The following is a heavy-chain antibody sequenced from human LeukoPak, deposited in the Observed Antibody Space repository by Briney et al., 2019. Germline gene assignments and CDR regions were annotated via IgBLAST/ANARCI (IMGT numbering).Heavy chain of an antibody. V-gene: IGHV3-23*01. Sequence: GGSLRLSCGASGFTFSSYAMSSVRQTPGRGLEWVAGVSPSGGRTLYADSVEGRFTISRDNSNDTVYLQLSSLRAEDSALYYCAKVRGVYCSSPACYYYDSWGQGSPVTVSS. CDR3: AKVRGVYCSSPACYYYDS. D-gene: IGHD2-2*01. J-gene: IGHJ4*02. CDR2: VSPSGGRT. CDR1: GFTFSSYA.